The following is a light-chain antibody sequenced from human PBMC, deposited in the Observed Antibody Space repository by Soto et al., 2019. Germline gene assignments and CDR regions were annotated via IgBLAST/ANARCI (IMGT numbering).Light chain of an antibody. CDR1: SSDISGHNY. Sequence: QSALTQPPSASGSPGQSVTISCTGASSDISGHNYVSWYQQHPGKAPKLMISEVSKRPSWVPDRFSASKSGNTASLTVSGLQAEDEAEYYCSSYAGGNNLVFGGGTKLTVL. CDR3: SSYAGGNNLV. J-gene: IGLJ3*02. V-gene: IGLV2-8*01. CDR2: EVS.